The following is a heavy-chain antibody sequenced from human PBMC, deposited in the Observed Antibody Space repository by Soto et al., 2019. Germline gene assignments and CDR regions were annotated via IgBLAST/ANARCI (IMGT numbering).Heavy chain of an antibody. D-gene: IGHD2-2*01. Sequence: QVQLVQSGAEVKKPGASVQVSCKASGYTFTTYFMHWVRQAPGQGFEWMGRINPTGGDTVYAKKFQGRVTVSRDTSTSTVYIELGSLTSKDTAVYYCARGSYASNVVIMDVWGQGTTVTVSS. CDR3: ARGSYASNVVIMDV. CDR1: GYTFTTYF. CDR2: INPTGGDT. J-gene: IGHJ6*02. V-gene: IGHV1-46*01.